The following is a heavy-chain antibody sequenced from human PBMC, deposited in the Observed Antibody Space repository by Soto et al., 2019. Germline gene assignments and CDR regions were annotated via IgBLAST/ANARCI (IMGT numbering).Heavy chain of an antibody. CDR1: GYTFTSYY. V-gene: IGHV1-46*01. Sequence: VASVKVSCKASGYTFTSYYMHWVRQAPGQGLEWMGIINPSGGSTSYAQKFQGRVTMTRDTSTSTVYMELSSLRSEDTAVYYCARDAPPFYDSSGYTFDYWGQGXLVTVYS. J-gene: IGHJ4*02. CDR2: INPSGGST. CDR3: ARDAPPFYDSSGYTFDY. D-gene: IGHD3-22*01.